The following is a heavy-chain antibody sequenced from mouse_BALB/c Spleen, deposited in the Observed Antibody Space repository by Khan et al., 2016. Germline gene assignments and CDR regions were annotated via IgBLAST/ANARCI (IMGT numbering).Heavy chain of an antibody. CDR1: GYTFTSYD. CDR3: ASGISAMDY. J-gene: IGHJ4*01. D-gene: IGHD1-1*01. V-gene: IGHV1-85*01. Sequence: QVQLQQSGAELVKPGASVKLSCKAAGYTFTSYDINWVRQRPEQGLEWIGWIFPGGGSTKYNEKFKGKATLTTDKSSSTAYMQLSRLTSEDSAVXFLASGISAMDYWGQGTSVTVSS. CDR2: IFPGGGST.